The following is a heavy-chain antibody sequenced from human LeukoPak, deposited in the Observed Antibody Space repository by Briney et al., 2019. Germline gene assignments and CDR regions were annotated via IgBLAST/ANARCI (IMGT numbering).Heavy chain of an antibody. CDR3: ARRDIAARLNWFDP. CDR1: GGSISSSRYY. CDR2: IYYSGST. V-gene: IGHV4-39*01. J-gene: IGHJ5*02. Sequence: SETLSLTCTVSGGSISSSRYYGGWIRQPPGKGLEWIGNIYYSGSTYYNPSLKSRVTISLDTSKNQFSLKLSSVTAADTAVYYCARRDIAARLNWFDPWGQGTLVTVSS. D-gene: IGHD6-6*01.